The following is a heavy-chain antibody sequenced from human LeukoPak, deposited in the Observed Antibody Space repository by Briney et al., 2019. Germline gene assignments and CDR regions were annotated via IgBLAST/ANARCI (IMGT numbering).Heavy chain of an antibody. CDR3: ARDRNNIVVVPAAIIAWVRVRPIDYYYMDV. D-gene: IGHD2-2*01. CDR2: INPNSGGT. Sequence: APLKVSSKASRYTFTGYYMHWVRQTPGQGLEWMGWINPNSGGTNYAQKFHGRVTMTRDTSTSTAYMEVSRLRSDDTAVYYCARDRNNIVVVPAAIIAWVRVRPIDYYYMDVWGKGTTVTVSS. V-gene: IGHV1-2*02. CDR1: RYTFTGYY. J-gene: IGHJ6*03.